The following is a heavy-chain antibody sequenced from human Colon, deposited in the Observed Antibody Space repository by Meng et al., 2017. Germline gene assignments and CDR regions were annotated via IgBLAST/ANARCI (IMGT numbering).Heavy chain of an antibody. CDR3: ARRGGDYLEVYFDY. CDR2: IYHSGNT. Sequence: QVQLQESGPGLVKPSQTLSLTCTVSGGSISTGGYYWSWIRQHPGKGLEWIGYIYHSGNTYYNPSLKSRVTISVDTSKNQFSLKLSSVTAADTAIYYCARRGGDYLEVYFDYWGQGSLVTVSS. CDR1: GGSISTGGYY. D-gene: IGHD4-17*01. V-gene: IGHV4-31*03. J-gene: IGHJ4*02.